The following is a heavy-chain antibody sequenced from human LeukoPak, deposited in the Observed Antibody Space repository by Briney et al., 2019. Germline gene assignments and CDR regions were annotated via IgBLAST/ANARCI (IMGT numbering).Heavy chain of an antibody. Sequence: GGSLRLSCAASGFTFSGSAMHWVRQASGKGLEWVSFISSKAYGGTTEYAASVKGRFTISRDDSKSIAYLQMNSLKTEDTAVYYCTRPTYYHFWSGYRSNYYYYMDVWGKGTTVTVSS. CDR1: GFTFSGSA. CDR3: TRPTYYHFWSGYRSNYYYYMDV. V-gene: IGHV3-49*04. CDR2: ISSKAYGGTT. D-gene: IGHD3-3*01. J-gene: IGHJ6*03.